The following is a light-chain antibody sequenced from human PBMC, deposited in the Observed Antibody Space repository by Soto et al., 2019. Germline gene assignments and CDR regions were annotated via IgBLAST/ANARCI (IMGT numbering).Light chain of an antibody. J-gene: IGLJ2*01. Sequence: QSALTQPASVSGSPGQSITISCTGTSSDVGDYNFVSWYQQHPGKVPKLLIYEVGNRPSGVSNRFSGSKSGNTASLTISGLQAEDEADYYCNSYTSTSTPLIFGGGTK. CDR1: SSDVGDYNF. CDR3: NSYTSTSTPLI. V-gene: IGLV2-14*01. CDR2: EVG.